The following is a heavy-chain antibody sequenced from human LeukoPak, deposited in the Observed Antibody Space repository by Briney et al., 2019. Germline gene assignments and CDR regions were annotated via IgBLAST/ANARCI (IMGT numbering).Heavy chain of an antibody. D-gene: IGHD3-3*01. J-gene: IGHJ4*02. CDR2: INPSGGST. CDR1: GYTFTSYY. Sequence: ASVKVSCKASGYTFTSYYMHWVRQAPGQGLEWMGIINPSGGSTSYAQKFQGRVTMTRDTSTSTVYMEQSSLRSEDTAVYYCARGPPRLYYDFWSGYPGYFDYWGQGTLVTVSS. V-gene: IGHV1-46*01. CDR3: ARGPPRLYYDFWSGYPGYFDY.